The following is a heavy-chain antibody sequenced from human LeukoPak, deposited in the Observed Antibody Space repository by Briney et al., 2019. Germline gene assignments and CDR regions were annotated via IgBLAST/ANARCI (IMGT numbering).Heavy chain of an antibody. CDR1: GFTFRSYN. CDR3: ANEYSKGDV. J-gene: IGHJ3*01. Sequence: GGSLRLSCAASGFTFRSYNINWVRQVPGKGLEWVSYVSSGSSTIYYADSVKGRFTISRGNSKNTLYLQMNSLRVEDAAIYYCANEYSKGDVWGQGTMVTVSS. V-gene: IGHV3-48*01. CDR2: VSSGSSTI. D-gene: IGHD6-6*01.